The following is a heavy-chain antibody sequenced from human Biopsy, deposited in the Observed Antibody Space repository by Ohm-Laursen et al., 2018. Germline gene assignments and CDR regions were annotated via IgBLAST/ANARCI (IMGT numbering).Heavy chain of an antibody. Sequence: SLRLSCAAFGFTFDDYAMHWVRQAPAKGLEWVSGISWNSDTIGYADSVKGRFTISRDNAKNSLYLQMNSLRAEDTALYYCAKDLGQVTAAIGYWGQGTLVTVSS. J-gene: IGHJ4*02. V-gene: IGHV3-9*01. CDR1: GFTFDDYA. CDR2: ISWNSDTI. CDR3: AKDLGQVTAAIGY. D-gene: IGHD2-21*02.